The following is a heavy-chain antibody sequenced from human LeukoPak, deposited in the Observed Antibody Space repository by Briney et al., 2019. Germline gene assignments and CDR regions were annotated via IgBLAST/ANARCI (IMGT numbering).Heavy chain of an antibody. V-gene: IGHV3-53*01. D-gene: IGHD3-22*01. CDR2: IYSGGST. CDR3: ARGLADRMYYYDSSGYYRPLYFDY. CDR1: GFTVSSNY. Sequence: GGSLRLSCAASGFTVSSNYMSWVRQAPGKGLEWVSVIYSGGSTYYADSVKGRFTISRDNSKNTLYLQMNSLRAEDTAVYYCARGLADRMYYYDSSGYYRPLYFDYWGQGTLVTASS. J-gene: IGHJ4*02.